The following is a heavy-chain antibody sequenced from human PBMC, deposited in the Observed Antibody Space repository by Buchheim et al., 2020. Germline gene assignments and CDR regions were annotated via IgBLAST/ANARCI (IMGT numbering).Heavy chain of an antibody. V-gene: IGHV4-61*01. CDR1: GGSVSSGSYY. Sequence: QVQLQESGPGLVKPSETLSLTCTVSGGSVSSGSYYWSWIRQPPGKGLEWIGYIYYSGSTNYNPSLKSRVTISVDTSKNQFSLKLSSVTAADTAVYYCASDSSGYGPPDAFDIWGQGT. D-gene: IGHD3-22*01. J-gene: IGHJ3*02. CDR2: IYYSGST. CDR3: ASDSSGYGPPDAFDI.